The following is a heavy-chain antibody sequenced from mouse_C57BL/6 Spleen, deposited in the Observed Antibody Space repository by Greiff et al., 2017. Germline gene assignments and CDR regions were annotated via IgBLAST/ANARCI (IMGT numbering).Heavy chain of an antibody. V-gene: IGHV1-82*01. Sequence: QVQLQQSGPELVKPGASVKISCKASGYAFSSSWLNWVKQRPGKGLEWIGRIYPGDGDTNYNGKFKGKATLTADKSSSTAYMQLSSLTSEDSAVYFCARGYSNSFAYWGQGTLVTVSA. CDR3: ARGYSNSFAY. J-gene: IGHJ3*01. CDR1: GYAFSSSW. CDR2: IYPGDGDT. D-gene: IGHD2-5*01.